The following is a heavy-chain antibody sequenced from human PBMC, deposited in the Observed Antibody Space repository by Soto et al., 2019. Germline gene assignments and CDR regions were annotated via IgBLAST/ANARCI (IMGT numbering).Heavy chain of an antibody. CDR1: GGSISSSNW. D-gene: IGHD6-13*01. CDR2: IYHSGST. Sequence: QVQLQESGPGLVKPSGTLSLTCAVSGGSISSSNWWSWVRQPPGKGLEWIGEIYHSGSTNYNPSLKRRVTIAEDKSKNQFPRNLSSGPAPDPAVYYGARALAAAGATSYHGMDVWGQGPKV. J-gene: IGHJ6*01. V-gene: IGHV4-4*02. CDR3: ARALAAAGATSYHGMDV.